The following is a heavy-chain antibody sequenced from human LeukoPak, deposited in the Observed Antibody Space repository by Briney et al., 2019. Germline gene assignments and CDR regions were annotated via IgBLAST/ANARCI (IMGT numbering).Heavy chain of an antibody. V-gene: IGHV4-39*01. CDR3: ARHVGDGIDAFDI. CDR2: IYCSGST. Sequence: KSSETLSLACTVSGGSISSSSYYWGWIRQPPGKGLEWIGSIYCSGSTYYDPSLKSRVTISVDTSKNQFSLKLSSVTAADTAVYYCARHVGDGIDAFDIWGQGTMVTVSS. D-gene: IGHD3-16*01. J-gene: IGHJ3*02. CDR1: GGSISSSSYY.